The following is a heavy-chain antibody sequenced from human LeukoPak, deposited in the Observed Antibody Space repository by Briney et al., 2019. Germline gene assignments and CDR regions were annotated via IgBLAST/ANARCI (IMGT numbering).Heavy chain of an antibody. CDR1: GYTFTSYG. J-gene: IGHJ6*03. CDR3: ARGTVVPAADYCYMDV. V-gene: IGHV1-18*01. D-gene: IGHD2-2*01. Sequence: GASVKVSCKATGYTFTSYGISWVRQAPGQGPEWMGWISAYNGNTNYAQKFQGRVTMTTDTSTSTAYMELRSLRSDDTAVYYCARGTVVPAADYCYMDVWGKGTTVTVSS. CDR2: ISAYNGNT.